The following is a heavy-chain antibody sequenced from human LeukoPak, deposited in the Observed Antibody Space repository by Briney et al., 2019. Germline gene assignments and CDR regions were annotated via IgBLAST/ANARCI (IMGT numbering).Heavy chain of an antibody. CDR1: GGSISSTTYY. D-gene: IGHD5-12*01. J-gene: IGHJ6*03. Sequence: PSETLSLTCTVSGGSISSTTYYWGWIRQPPGKGLEWIGSIYYSGSTYYNPSLKSRVTISVDTSKNQFSLKLSSVTAADTAVYYCAKGGGYEAQYYYYYMDVWGKGTTVTISS. CDR3: AKGGGYEAQYYYYYMDV. CDR2: IYYSGST. V-gene: IGHV4-39*01.